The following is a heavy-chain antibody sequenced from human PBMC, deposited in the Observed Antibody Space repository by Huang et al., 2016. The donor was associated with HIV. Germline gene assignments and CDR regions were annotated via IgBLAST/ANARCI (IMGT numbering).Heavy chain of an antibody. Sequence: QVQLQESGPGLVKPSETLSLACSVSGDSVSNHYWNWIRQTPGKGWEWSGRIYSSGTTIYNPSLKKRVSFSLDTSKNQLALNVTSVTAADTAVYYCARGFDILVDRFDFWGQGTLVTVSS. V-gene: IGHV4-59*02. CDR3: ARGFDILVDRFDF. CDR2: IYSSGTT. CDR1: GDSVSNHY. J-gene: IGHJ4*02. D-gene: IGHD3-9*01.